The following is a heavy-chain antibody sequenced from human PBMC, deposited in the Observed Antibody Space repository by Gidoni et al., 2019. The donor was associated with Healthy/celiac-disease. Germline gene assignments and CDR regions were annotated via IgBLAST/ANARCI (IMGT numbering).Heavy chain of an antibody. Sequence: SYAMSWVRQAPGKGLEWVSAISGSGGSTYYADSVKGRFTISRDNSKNTLYLQMNSLRAEDTAVYYCAKDPLPMGQQLVIYQFDYWGQGTLVTVSS. J-gene: IGHJ4*02. CDR1: SYA. CDR3: AKDPLPMGQQLVIYQFDY. V-gene: IGHV3-23*01. D-gene: IGHD6-13*01. CDR2: ISGSGGST.